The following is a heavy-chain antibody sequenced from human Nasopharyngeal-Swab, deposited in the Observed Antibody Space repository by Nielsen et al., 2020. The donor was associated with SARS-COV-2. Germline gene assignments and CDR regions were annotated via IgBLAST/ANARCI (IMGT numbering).Heavy chain of an antibody. CDR3: AKDLGVESPLWFDY. Sequence: GESLKISCTASGFTFSSYAMSWVRQAPGKGLEWVSEISGSGGSTYYAESVKGRFTISRDNSKNTLYLQMSSLRAEDTAIYYCAKDLGVESPLWFDYWGQGTLSPSPQ. D-gene: IGHD4-23*01. V-gene: IGHV3-23*01. J-gene: IGHJ4*02. CDR2: ISGSGGST. CDR1: GFTFSSYA.